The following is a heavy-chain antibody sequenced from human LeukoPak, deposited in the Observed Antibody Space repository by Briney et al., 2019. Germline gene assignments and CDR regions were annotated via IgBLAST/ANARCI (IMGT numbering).Heavy chain of an antibody. D-gene: IGHD1-26*01. CDR3: ARGTLIVGATDFDY. CDR1: GGSISSSSYY. Sequence: SETLSLTCTVSGGSISSSSYYWSWIRQPPGKGLEWIGEINHSGSTNYNPSLKSRVTISVDTSKNQFSLKLSSVTAADTAVYYCARGTLIVGATDFDYWGQGTLVTVSS. V-gene: IGHV4-39*07. J-gene: IGHJ4*02. CDR2: INHSGST.